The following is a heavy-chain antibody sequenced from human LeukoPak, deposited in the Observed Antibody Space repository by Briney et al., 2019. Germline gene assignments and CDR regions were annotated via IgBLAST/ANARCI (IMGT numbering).Heavy chain of an antibody. J-gene: IGHJ4*02. CDR1: GDSVSSNSVA. Sequence: SQTLSLTCAISGDSVSSNSVAWNWIRQSPSRGLEWLGRTYYRSRWHNDYALSVKSRMCINTDTSKNQFSLQLNSVTPEDTAVYYCARRSVDGVFDYWGQGTLVTVSS. D-gene: IGHD2-8*01. V-gene: IGHV6-1*01. CDR2: TYYRSRWHN. CDR3: ARRSVDGVFDY.